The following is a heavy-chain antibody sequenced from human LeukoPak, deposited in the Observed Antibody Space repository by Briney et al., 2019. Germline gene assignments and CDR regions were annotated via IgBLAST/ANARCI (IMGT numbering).Heavy chain of an antibody. V-gene: IGHV3-74*03. Sequence: GGSLRLSCAASGFTFSVYYMFWVRQAPGKGLVWVSNISPDATNSKYADFVEGRFTISRDRSKNMLYLQMNILRAEDTAVYYCAKEGIDGSDYDLDYWGQGTLVSVSS. CDR3: AKEGIDGSDYDLDY. J-gene: IGHJ4*02. CDR1: GFTFSVYY. CDR2: ISPDATNS. D-gene: IGHD5-12*01.